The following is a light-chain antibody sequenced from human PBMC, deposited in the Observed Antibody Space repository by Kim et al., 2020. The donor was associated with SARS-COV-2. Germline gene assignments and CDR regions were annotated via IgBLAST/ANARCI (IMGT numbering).Light chain of an antibody. CDR1: NIGGKS. Sequence: AQGKAASITWEGTNIGGKSVQWYQQKPGQAPVMVIYYDSGRPSGIPERFSGSNSGNTATLTISRVEAGDEADYYCQVWDSSTDHYVFGTGTKVTVL. V-gene: IGLV3-21*01. CDR2: YDS. CDR3: QVWDSSTDHYV. J-gene: IGLJ1*01.